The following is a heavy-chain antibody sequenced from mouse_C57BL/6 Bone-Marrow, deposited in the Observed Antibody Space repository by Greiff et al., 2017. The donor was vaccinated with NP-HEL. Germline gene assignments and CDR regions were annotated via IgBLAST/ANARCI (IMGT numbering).Heavy chain of an antibody. CDR1: GFTFTSYA. D-gene: IGHD2-4*01. V-gene: IGHV5-6*02. CDR3: ASPYDYDVAWVAY. CDR2: IRSGGGYT. Sequence: DVKLVESGGDLVKPGGSLKLSCAASGFTFTSYAMSWVRQTPDKRLEWVATIRSGGGYTYYPDSVKGRFTISRDNAKTTLYLQMSSLQSEDTAMYYCASPYDYDVAWVAYWGQGTLVTVSA. J-gene: IGHJ3*01.